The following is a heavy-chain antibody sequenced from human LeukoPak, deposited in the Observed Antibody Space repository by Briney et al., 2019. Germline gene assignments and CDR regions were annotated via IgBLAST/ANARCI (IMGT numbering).Heavy chain of an antibody. CDR1: GYSFTSYW. D-gene: IGHD3-22*01. Sequence: GESLKISCKSSGYSFTSYWIGWVRQMPGKGLEWMGIIYPGDSDTRFSPSFQGQVTISADKSISTAYLQWSSLKASDTAMYYCASQYYYDSSGYHTWGQGTLVTVSS. CDR2: IYPGDSDT. J-gene: IGHJ5*02. CDR3: ASQYYYDSSGYHT. V-gene: IGHV5-51*01.